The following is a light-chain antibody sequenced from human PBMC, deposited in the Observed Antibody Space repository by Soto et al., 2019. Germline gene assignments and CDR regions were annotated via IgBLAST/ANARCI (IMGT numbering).Light chain of an antibody. CDR3: QQTSAFPRT. J-gene: IGKJ2*01. CDR2: GAS. CDR1: RDISNS. Sequence: DIEMTQSPSCVSSSVGYILTITWRASRDISNSLAWYQQTPGKAPKLLLRGASSLHRGVPSRFSGGGAGTEFTLTISSLQPEDFATYYCQQTSAFPRTFGQGTKVDI. V-gene: IGKV1-12*01.